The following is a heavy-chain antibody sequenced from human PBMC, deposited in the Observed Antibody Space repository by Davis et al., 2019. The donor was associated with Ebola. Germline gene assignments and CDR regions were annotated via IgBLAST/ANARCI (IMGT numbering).Heavy chain of an antibody. J-gene: IGHJ5*02. V-gene: IGHV1-24*01. Sequence: ASVKVSCKVSGYTLTELSMHWVRQAPGKGLEWMGGFDPEDGETIYAQKFQGRVTMTEDTSTDTAYMELSSLRSEDTAVYYCATFTLYSSGDWFDPWGQGTLVTVSS. CDR1: GYTLTELS. CDR3: ATFTLYSSGDWFDP. CDR2: FDPEDGET. D-gene: IGHD6-19*01.